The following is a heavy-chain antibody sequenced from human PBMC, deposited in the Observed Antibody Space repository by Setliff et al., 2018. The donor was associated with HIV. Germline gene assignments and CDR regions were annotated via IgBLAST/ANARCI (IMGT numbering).Heavy chain of an antibody. CDR3: ASKGGSGNYPDSDAFDI. D-gene: IGHD3-10*01. J-gene: IGHJ3*02. CDR1: GNTFSSHY. CDR2: INPSGDII. V-gene: IGHV1-46*01. Sequence: ASVKVSCKASGNTFSSHYMHWVRQAPGKGLEWMRLINPSGDIISYAEKFQGRVTMTRDTSTSTVYMELRSLRSEDTAIYYCASKGGSGNYPDSDAFDIWGQGTLVTVSS.